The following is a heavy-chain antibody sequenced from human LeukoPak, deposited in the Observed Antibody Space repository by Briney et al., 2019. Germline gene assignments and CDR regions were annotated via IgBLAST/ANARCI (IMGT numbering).Heavy chain of an antibody. D-gene: IGHD1-14*01. CDR3: AKDISGEARYFDY. J-gene: IGHJ4*02. CDR2: IRYDGTNK. Sequence: GGSLRLSCAASGFAASGFTFSTFGMHWVRQAPGKGLEWVAFIRYDGTNKYYADSVKGRFTISRDNAKNSLYLQMNSLRAEDMALYYCAKDISGEARYFDYWGQGTLVTVSS. CDR1: GFTFSTFG. V-gene: IGHV3-30*02.